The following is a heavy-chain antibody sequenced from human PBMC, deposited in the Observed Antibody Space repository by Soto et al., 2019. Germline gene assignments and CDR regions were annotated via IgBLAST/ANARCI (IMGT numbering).Heavy chain of an antibody. CDR2: ISWNSGSI. CDR3: AKDVYYYYYMDV. Sequence: EVQLVESGGGLVQPGRSLRLSCEASGFTFDDYAMHWVRQAPGKGLEWVSGISWNSGSIGYADSVKGRFTISRDNAKNSLYLQMNSLRAEDTALYYCAKDVYYYYYMDVWGKGTTVTVSS. J-gene: IGHJ6*03. CDR1: GFTFDDYA. V-gene: IGHV3-9*01.